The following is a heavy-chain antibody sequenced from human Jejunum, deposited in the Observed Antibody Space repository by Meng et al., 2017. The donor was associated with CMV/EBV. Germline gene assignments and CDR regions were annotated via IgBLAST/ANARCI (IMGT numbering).Heavy chain of an antibody. J-gene: IGHJ6*02. Sequence: WVRQAPGKVLEWVAFIPNDESDKYYADSVKGRFTISRDNSRSTLYLHMSSLRPEDTATYYCAKGPKYYADWSAYSTRRPSYYGMDVWGQGTAVTVSS. CDR3: AKGPKYYADWSAYSTRRPSYYGMDV. D-gene: IGHD3-3*01. CDR2: IPNDESDK. V-gene: IGHV3-30*02.